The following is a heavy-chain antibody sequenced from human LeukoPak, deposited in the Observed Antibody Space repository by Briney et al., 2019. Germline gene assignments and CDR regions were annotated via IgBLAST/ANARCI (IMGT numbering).Heavy chain of an antibody. CDR1: GFTFSTYT. V-gene: IGHV3-21*01. Sequence: GGSLRLSCTASGFTFSTYTMNWVRQAPGKGLEWVSSISSSSYYIYYADSVKGRFTISRDNAKNSLFLQMNSLRAEDTAVYYCARDATGDGDLESWGQETLVTVSP. D-gene: IGHD4-17*01. CDR2: ISSSSYYI. CDR3: ARDATGDGDLES. J-gene: IGHJ5*02.